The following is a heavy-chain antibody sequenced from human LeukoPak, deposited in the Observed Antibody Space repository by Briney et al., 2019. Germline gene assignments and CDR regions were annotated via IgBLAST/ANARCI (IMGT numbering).Heavy chain of an antibody. D-gene: IGHD6-13*01. CDR1: GYTFTSYS. J-gene: IGHJ4*02. Sequence: ASVKLSCKASGYTFTSYSISWGRQAPGQGLEWMGWISAYNGNTNYAQMLQGRVTMTTATSTSTASMELRSLRSDDTAVYYCARHGLSLQYSSSWYVDYWGQGTLVTVSS. V-gene: IGHV1-18*01. CDR3: ARHGLSLQYSSSWYVDY. CDR2: ISAYNGNT.